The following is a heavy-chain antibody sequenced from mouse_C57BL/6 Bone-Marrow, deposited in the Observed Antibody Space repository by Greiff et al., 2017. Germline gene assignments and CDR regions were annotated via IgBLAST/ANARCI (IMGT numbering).Heavy chain of an antibody. J-gene: IGHJ2*01. Sequence: QVQLQQPGAELVMPGASVKLSCKASGYTFTSYWMHWVKQRPGQGLEWIGEIDPSDSYTNYNQKFKGKSTLTVDKSSSTAYMQLSSLTSEDSAVYYCARTTWHFDYWGQGTTLTVSS. V-gene: IGHV1-69*01. CDR3: ARTTWHFDY. CDR1: GYTFTSYW. CDR2: IDPSDSYT.